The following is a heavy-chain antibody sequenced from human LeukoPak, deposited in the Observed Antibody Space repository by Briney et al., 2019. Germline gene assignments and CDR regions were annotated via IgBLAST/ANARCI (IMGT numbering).Heavy chain of an antibody. D-gene: IGHD4-17*01. V-gene: IGHV1-2*02. CDR3: ARVTVTHNWFDP. Sequence: GASVKVSCKASGYTFTGHYMHWVRQAPGQGLEWMGWINPNSGGTNYAQKFQGRVTMTRDTSISTAYMELSRLRSDDTAVYYCARVTVTHNWFDPWGQGTLVTVSS. CDR2: INPNSGGT. CDR1: GYTFTGHY. J-gene: IGHJ5*02.